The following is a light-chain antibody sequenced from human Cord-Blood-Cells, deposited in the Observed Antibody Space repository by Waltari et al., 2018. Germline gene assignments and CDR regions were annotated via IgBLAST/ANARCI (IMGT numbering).Light chain of an antibody. Sequence: DIQMTQSPSTLSASVGERVTITCRASQSISSWLAWYQQKPGKAPKLMIDKASSLESGVPSRFSGSGSGTEFTLTISSLQPDDFATYYCQQYNSYSRTFGQGTKVEIK. CDR2: KAS. V-gene: IGKV1-5*03. CDR3: QQYNSYSRT. CDR1: QSISSW. J-gene: IGKJ1*01.